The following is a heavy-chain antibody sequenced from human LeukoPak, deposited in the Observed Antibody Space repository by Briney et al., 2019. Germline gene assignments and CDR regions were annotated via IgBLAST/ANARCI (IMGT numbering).Heavy chain of an antibody. CDR1: GFTVSSNY. CDR2: MYGAGST. D-gene: IGHD3-9*01. J-gene: IGHJ4*02. Sequence: AGGSLRLSCAASGFTVSSNYVTWGRQARGKGLGWVSLMYGAGSTPYADSVRGRFPISRDNSKNTVYVQMNSLRAEDTAVYYCGASNLLNGYFGLNYWGQGTLVTVSS. CDR3: GASNLLNGYFGLNY. V-gene: IGHV3-66*01.